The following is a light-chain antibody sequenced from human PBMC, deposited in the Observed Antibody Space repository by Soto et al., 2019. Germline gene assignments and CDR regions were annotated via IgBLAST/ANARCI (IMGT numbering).Light chain of an antibody. CDR1: QSITGW. J-gene: IGKJ1*01. CDR3: QQYNNWPPWT. CDR2: KAS. V-gene: IGKV1-5*03. Sequence: DIQMTQSPPTLSASVGDRVTISCRASQSITGWLAWFQQKPGKAPKLLISKASKLESGVPSRFSGSGSGTDFTLTISGLQPDDFATYYCQQYNNWPPWTFGQGTKVDI.